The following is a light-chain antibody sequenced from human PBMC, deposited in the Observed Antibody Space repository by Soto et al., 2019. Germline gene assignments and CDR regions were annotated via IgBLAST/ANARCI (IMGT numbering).Light chain of an antibody. J-gene: IGKJ1*01. CDR1: QTVSSN. Sequence: DIVMTQSPATLSVSPGERATLSCRASQTVSSNLAWYQQKPGQAPRLLIYGASTRATGIPARFSGGGSGTEFTXTISSLQSEDFAVYYCQQYNNWPQSFGQGTKVEIK. V-gene: IGKV3-15*01. CDR2: GAS. CDR3: QQYNNWPQS.